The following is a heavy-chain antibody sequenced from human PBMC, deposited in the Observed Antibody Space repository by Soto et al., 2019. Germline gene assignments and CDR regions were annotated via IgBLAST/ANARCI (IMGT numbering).Heavy chain of an antibody. V-gene: IGHV1-69*13. D-gene: IGHD3-9*01. Sequence: SVKVSCKASGGTFSSYAISWVRQAPGQGLEWMGGIIPIFGTANYAQKFQGRVTITADESTSTAYMELSSLRSEDTAVYYCARDFNYDILTGSGWFDPWGQGTQVTVSS. CDR3: ARDFNYDILTGSGWFDP. CDR1: GGTFSSYA. J-gene: IGHJ5*02. CDR2: IIPIFGTA.